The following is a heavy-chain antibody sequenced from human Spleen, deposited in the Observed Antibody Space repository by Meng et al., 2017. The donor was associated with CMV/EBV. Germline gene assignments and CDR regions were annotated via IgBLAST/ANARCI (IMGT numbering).Heavy chain of an antibody. Sequence: GGSLKISCTASGFTFTDYYMTWIRQAPGKGLEWVSSIYSSGTTMYYADSVKGRFTISRDNARNSLYPQMNSLTADDTAVYYCARDWGEEEGAFDIWGQGTLVTVSS. CDR2: IYSSGTTM. CDR3: ARDWGEEEGAFDI. J-gene: IGHJ3*02. CDR1: GFTFTDYY. D-gene: IGHD3-16*01. V-gene: IGHV3-11*01.